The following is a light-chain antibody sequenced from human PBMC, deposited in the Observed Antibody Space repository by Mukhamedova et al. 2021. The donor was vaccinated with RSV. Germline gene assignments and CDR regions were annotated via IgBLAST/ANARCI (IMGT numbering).Light chain of an antibody. CDR1: ETISRY. Sequence: ETISRYLNWYQQKPGKAPKFLIYAASTLQSGVPSRFSGSGSGTDFTLTISSLQPEDFATYYCQQSYSTPKTFGQWTRLEIK. V-gene: IGKV1-39*01. CDR2: AAS. J-gene: IGKJ5*01. CDR3: QQSYSTPKT.